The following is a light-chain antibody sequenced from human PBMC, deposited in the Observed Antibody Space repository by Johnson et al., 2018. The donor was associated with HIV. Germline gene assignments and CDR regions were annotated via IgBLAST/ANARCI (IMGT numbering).Light chain of an antibody. CDR3: GTWDNSLRGYG. CDR2: ENN. J-gene: IGLJ1*01. V-gene: IGLV1-51*02. CDR1: SSNIGNNY. Sequence: HSVLTQPPSVSAAPGQKVTISCSGSSSNIGNNYVSWYQQIPGTAPKLLIYENNKRPSGIPDRFSGSKSGTSATLGITGLQTGDEADYYCGTWDNSLRGYGFGTGTKVTVL.